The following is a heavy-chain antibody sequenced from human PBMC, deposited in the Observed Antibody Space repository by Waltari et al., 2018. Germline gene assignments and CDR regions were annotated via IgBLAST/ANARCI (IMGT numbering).Heavy chain of an antibody. CDR1: GGYSRSGYYY. V-gene: IGHV4-39*07. CDR2: IYSNSEST. D-gene: IGHD4-4*01. Sequence: QVHLQASSPGGVKPSETLSRTCAVFGGYSRSGYYYWSWISQPPGKGLEWSGGIYSNSESTNYNPSLKSRVTISKDTSKNQFSLKLSSVTAADTAVYYCARDGDYSNGFDYWGQGVLVTVSS. J-gene: IGHJ4*02. CDR3: ARDGDYSNGFDY.